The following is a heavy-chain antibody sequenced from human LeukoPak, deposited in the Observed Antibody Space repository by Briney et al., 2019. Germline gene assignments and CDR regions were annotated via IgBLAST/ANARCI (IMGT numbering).Heavy chain of an antibody. V-gene: IGHV1-18*01. D-gene: IGHD5-24*01. J-gene: IGHJ4*02. Sequence: KLQGRVTMTTDTSTSTAYMELRSLRSDDTAVYYCAREGDGYKGQYYFDYWGQGTLVTVSS. CDR3: AREGDGYKGQYYFDY.